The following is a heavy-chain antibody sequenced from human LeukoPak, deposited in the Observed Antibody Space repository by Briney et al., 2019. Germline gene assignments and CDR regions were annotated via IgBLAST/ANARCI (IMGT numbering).Heavy chain of an antibody. CDR1: GGSISSSSYY. CDR2: IYYSGST. CDR3: ASRYYYDSSGSDY. J-gene: IGHJ4*02. Sequence: SETLSLTCTVSGGSISSSSYYWGWIRQPPGKGLEWIGSIYYSGSTYYNPSLKSRVTISVDTSKNQFSLKLSSVTAADTAVYYCASRYYYDSSGSDYWGQGTLVTVSS. D-gene: IGHD3-22*01. V-gene: IGHV4-39*07.